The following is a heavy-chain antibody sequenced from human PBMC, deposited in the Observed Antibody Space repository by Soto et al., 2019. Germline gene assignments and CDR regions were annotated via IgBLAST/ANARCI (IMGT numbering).Heavy chain of an antibody. J-gene: IGHJ4*02. V-gene: IGHV2-70*01. D-gene: IGHD5-18*01. CDR1: GFSLSTSGMC. Sequence: SGPTLVNPTQTLTLTCTFAGFSLSTSGMCVSWIRQPPGKAMEWLALIDWDDDKYYSTSLKTRLTISKDTSKNQVVLTMTNMDPVDTATYYCARIRTRGGYSYGIDYWGQGTLVTVSS. CDR3: ARIRTRGGYSYGIDY. CDR2: IDWDDDK.